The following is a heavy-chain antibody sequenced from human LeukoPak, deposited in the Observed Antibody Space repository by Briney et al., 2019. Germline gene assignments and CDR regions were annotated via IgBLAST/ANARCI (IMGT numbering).Heavy chain of an antibody. J-gene: IGHJ6*03. Sequence: ASVKVSCKASGGTFSSYAISWVRQAPGQGLEWVGRIIPIFGTANYAQKFQGRVTITTDESTSTAYMELSSLRSEDTAVYYCARDPRIAARPGYYYYMDVWGKGTTVTVSS. CDR1: GGTFSSYA. V-gene: IGHV1-69*05. CDR3: ARDPRIAARPGYYYYMDV. CDR2: IIPIFGTA. D-gene: IGHD6-6*01.